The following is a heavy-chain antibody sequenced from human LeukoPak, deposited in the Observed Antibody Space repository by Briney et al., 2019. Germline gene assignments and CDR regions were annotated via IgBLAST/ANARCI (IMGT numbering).Heavy chain of an antibody. V-gene: IGHV4-59*08. CDR3: ARHSRVFDY. CDR2: IYYSGST. D-gene: IGHD2/OR15-2a*01. J-gene: IGHJ4*02. CDR1: GGSISSYY. Sequence: SQTLSLTCTVSGGSISSYYWSWIRQPPGQGLEWIGYIYYSGSTNYNPSLKSRVTISVDTSRNQFSLKLSSVTAADTAVYYCARHSRVFDYWGQGTLVTVSS.